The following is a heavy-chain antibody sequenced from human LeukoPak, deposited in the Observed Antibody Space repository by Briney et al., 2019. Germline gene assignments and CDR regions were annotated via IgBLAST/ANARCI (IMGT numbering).Heavy chain of an antibody. D-gene: IGHD3-3*01. J-gene: IGHJ4*02. CDR3: AKRQRITLFGVNTDYFDY. Sequence: PGGSLRLSCAASGFTFNNYAMSWVRLAPGQGLEWVSSISDSGAGTYFADSVKGRFIISRDNSKNTLYLQMSSLRADDTAVYYCAKRQRITLFGVNTDYFDYWGQGTLVTVSS. CDR1: GFTFNNYA. CDR2: ISDSGAGT. V-gene: IGHV3-23*01.